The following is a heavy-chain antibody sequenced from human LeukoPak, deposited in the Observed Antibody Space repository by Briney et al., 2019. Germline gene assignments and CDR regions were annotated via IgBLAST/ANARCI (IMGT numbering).Heavy chain of an antibody. CDR2: ISYDATFK. V-gene: IGHV3-30*03. J-gene: IGHJ4*02. D-gene: IGHD2-15*01. CDR1: GFTFSTHG. CDR3: ATRGCSGSSCYSADY. Sequence: PGRSLSFSCAASGFTFSTHGMHWVRQPPGRGLEWLAMISYDATFKTYTDSVKGRFTISRDNPRNTLYLQMNSLSSEDTAVYYCATRGCSGSSCYSADYWGQGTLVTVSS.